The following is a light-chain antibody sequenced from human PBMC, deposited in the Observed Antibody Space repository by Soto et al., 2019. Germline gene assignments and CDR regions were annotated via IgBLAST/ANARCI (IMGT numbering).Light chain of an antibody. J-gene: IGLJ2*01. CDR3: SSFAGSSTLI. CDR2: DVS. Sequence: QSVLTQPRSVSGSPGQSVTISCTGTSSDVGGYNYVSWYQQHPGKAPKVIIYDVSKRPSGVPDRFSGSKSGSTASLTISGLQAEDESDFYCSSFAGSSTLIFGGGTKLT. V-gene: IGLV2-11*01. CDR1: SSDVGGYNY.